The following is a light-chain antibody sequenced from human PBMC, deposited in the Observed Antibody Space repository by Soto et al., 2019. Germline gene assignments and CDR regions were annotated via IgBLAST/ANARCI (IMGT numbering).Light chain of an antibody. CDR3: QQYYSTPWT. CDR1: QSLLHSSDNRNY. V-gene: IGKV4-1*01. Sequence: EIVMAQFPETLAVSVGERATIKCGSSQSLLHSSDNRNYLTWYQQKPGQPPKLLIYWASTRQSGVPDRFSGSGSGTDFTLTINSLQAEDVAVYYCQQYYSTPWTFGQGTKVEIK. CDR2: WAS. J-gene: IGKJ1*01.